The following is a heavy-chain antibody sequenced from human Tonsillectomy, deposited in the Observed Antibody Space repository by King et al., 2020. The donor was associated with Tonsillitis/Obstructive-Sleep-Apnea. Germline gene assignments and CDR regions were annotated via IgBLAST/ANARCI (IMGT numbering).Heavy chain of an antibody. V-gene: IGHV4-59*01. J-gene: IGHJ4*02. Sequence: VQLQESDPGLVKPSETLSLTCTVSGGSISSYYWSWIRQPPGKGLEWIGYIYYSGSTNYNPSLKSRVTISVDTSKNQFSLKLSSVTAADTAVYYCARGYYYDSSGHWGQGTLVTVSS. D-gene: IGHD3-22*01. CDR1: GGSISSYY. CDR3: ARGYYYDSSGH. CDR2: IYYSGST.